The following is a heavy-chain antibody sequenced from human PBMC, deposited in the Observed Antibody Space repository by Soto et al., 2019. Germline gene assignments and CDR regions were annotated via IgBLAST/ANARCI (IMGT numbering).Heavy chain of an antibody. CDR3: AHRRGYGDYLKLFAS. CDR1: GFSLSTSEVG. Sequence: QITLKESGPTLVKPTQTLTLTCTFSGFSLSTSEVGVCWIRQPPGKALEWLALIFWDDSKLYSPSLKSRLTITKDTSKNQVVLTMTNMDPVDTATYYCAHRRGYGDYLKLFASWGQGTLVTVSS. J-gene: IGHJ4*02. D-gene: IGHD4-17*01. CDR2: IFWDDSK. V-gene: IGHV2-5*02.